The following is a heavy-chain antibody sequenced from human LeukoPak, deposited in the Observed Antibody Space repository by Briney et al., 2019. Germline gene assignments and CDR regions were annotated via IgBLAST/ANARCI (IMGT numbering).Heavy chain of an antibody. Sequence: PSETLSLTCTVSGGSISGYYWSWIRQPPGKGLEWIGYIYYSGGTNYNPSLKSRVTISVDTSKNQFSLNLSSVTAADTAVYYCARGSSRDTAMFYWGQGTLVTVSS. CDR2: IYYSGGT. CDR3: ARGSSRDTAMFY. J-gene: IGHJ4*02. V-gene: IGHV4-59*01. CDR1: GGSISGYY. D-gene: IGHD5-18*01.